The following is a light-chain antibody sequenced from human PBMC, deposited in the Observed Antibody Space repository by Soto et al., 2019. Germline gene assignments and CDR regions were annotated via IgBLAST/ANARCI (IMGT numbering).Light chain of an antibody. V-gene: IGLV2-14*03. CDR2: DVS. CDR3: SSYTSSTTRV. CDR1: SSDIGGYNY. J-gene: IGLJ2*01. Sequence: QSALTQPASASGSPGQSITISCTGSSSDIGGYNYVSWYQQHPGKAPKLMIYDVSSRPSGVSNRFSGSKSGNTASLTISGLQAEDEADYYCSSYTSSTTRVFGGGTKVTVL.